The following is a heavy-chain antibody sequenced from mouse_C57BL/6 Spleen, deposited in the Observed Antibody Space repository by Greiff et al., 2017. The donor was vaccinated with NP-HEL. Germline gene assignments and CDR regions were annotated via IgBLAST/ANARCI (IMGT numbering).Heavy chain of an antibody. V-gene: IGHV1-81*01. CDR1: GYTFTSYG. J-gene: IGHJ1*03. D-gene: IGHD1-1*01. CDR3: ARRGDYGSSYGYFDV. CDR2: IYPRSGNT. Sequence: QVQLQQSGAELARPGASVKLSCKASGYTFTSYGISWVKQRTGQGLEWIGEIYPRSGNTYYNEKFKGKATLTADKSSSTAYMELRSLTSEDSAVYFCARRGDYGSSYGYFDVWGTGTTVTVSS.